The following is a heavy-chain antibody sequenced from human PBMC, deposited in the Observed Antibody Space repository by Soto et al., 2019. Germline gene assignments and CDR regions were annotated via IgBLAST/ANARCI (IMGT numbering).Heavy chain of an antibody. Sequence: PGESLEICCKGSADIFTSYWIGWVRQMPGKGPEWMGIIYPGDSDSRYSPSFQGQVTISADKSISTAYLQWSSLKASDTAMYYCARTLDTAMVRSFDYWGQGTLVTVSS. CDR3: ARTLDTAMVRSFDY. V-gene: IGHV5-51*01. CDR2: IYPGDSDS. J-gene: IGHJ4*02. CDR1: ADIFTSYW. D-gene: IGHD5-18*01.